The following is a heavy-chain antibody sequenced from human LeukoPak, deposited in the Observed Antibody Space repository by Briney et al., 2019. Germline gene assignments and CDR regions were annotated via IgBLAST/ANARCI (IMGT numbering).Heavy chain of an antibody. CDR2: INHSGST. Sequence: SETLSLTCAVYGGSFSGYYWSWIRQPPGKGLEWIGEINHSGSTNYNPSLKSRVTISVDTSKNQFSPKLSSVTAADTAVYYCASSRWGFSPWGQGTLVTVSS. V-gene: IGHV4-34*01. CDR3: ASSRWGFSP. J-gene: IGHJ5*02. CDR1: GGSFSGYY. D-gene: IGHD4-23*01.